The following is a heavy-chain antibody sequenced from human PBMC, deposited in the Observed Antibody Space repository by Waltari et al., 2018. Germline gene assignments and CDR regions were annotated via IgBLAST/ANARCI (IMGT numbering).Heavy chain of an antibody. CDR1: GFTFSTYS. Sequence: EVQLVASGGGLVKAGGSLRLSCAAFGFTFSTYSMHWVRQPPGKGLEWVSSISSSSLYMSYADSVKGRVTISRDNAKNSLYLQMNSLRVEDTAVYYCARSSTTVTTFGWGQGTLVTVSS. CDR3: ARSSTTVTTFG. CDR2: ISSSSLYM. V-gene: IGHV3-21*01. J-gene: IGHJ4*02. D-gene: IGHD4-17*01.